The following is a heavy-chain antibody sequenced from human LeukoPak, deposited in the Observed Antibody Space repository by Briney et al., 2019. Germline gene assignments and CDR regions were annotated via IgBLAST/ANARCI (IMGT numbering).Heavy chain of an antibody. CDR1: GGSISRSSYY. CDR3: ARGSGGVTTLG. D-gene: IGHD4-17*01. V-gene: IGHV4-39*01. J-gene: IGHJ4*02. CDR2: IYYSGST. Sequence: SETLSLTCTVSGGSISRSSYYWGWIRQPPGKGLEWIGSIYYSGSTYYNPSLKSRVTISVDTSKNQFSLKLSSVTAADTAVYYCARGSGGVTTLGWGQGTLVTVSS.